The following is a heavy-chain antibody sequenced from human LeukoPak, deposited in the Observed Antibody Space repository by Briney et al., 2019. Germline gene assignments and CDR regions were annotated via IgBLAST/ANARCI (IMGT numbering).Heavy chain of an antibody. CDR1: GFIFSDHY. CDR2: SRDKAKSYST. CDR3: ARRSNSYYTFDY. J-gene: IGHJ4*02. V-gene: IGHV3-72*01. Sequence: GGSLRLSCAASGFIFSDHYMDWVRQAPGKGLEWLARSRDKAKSYSTEHAASVKGRFTISRDNSKNSLYLQMNSLKTEDTAAYYCARRSNSYYTFDYWGQGTLVTVSS. D-gene: IGHD1-26*01.